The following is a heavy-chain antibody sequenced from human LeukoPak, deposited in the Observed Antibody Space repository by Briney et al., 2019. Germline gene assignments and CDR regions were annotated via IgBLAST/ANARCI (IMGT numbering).Heavy chain of an antibody. V-gene: IGHV4-59*01. CDR3: ARDGAYSSGWYYWFDP. CDR2: IYYSGST. CDR1: GGSISGYY. D-gene: IGHD6-19*01. Sequence: SETLSLTCTVSGGSISGYYWSWIRQPPGKGLEWIGFIYYSGSTNYNPSLKSRVTISVDTSKNQFSLKLSSVTAADTAVYYCARDGAYSSGWYYWFDPWGQGTLVTVSS. J-gene: IGHJ5*02.